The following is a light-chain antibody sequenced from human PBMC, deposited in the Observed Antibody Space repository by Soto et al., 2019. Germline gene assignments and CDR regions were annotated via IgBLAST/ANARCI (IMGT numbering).Light chain of an antibody. Sequence: QSVLTQPPSASGSPGQSVTISCTGTTSDVGGYNYVSWYQQHPGKAPKLMIYEVSQRPSGVPDRFSGSKSGNTASLTVSGLQAEDEDDYYCGSYAGSNTDWVFGGGTKLTVL. CDR3: GSYAGSNTDWV. V-gene: IGLV2-8*01. CDR1: TSDVGGYNY. J-gene: IGLJ3*02. CDR2: EVS.